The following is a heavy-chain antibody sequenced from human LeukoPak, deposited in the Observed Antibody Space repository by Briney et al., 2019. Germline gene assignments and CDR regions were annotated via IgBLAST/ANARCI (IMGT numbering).Heavy chain of an antibody. CDR3: ARRLTQYDCFDP. J-gene: IGHJ5*02. V-gene: IGHV6-1*01. Sequence: SQTLSLTSAISGDSVSINSAAWNWIRQSPSRGLELLGRTYYRSTWYNDYAVSVRGRMTVNPDTSKNQFALHLNSFTPEDTAVYYCARRLTQYDCFDPWGQGILVTVSS. D-gene: IGHD2-2*01. CDR1: GDSVSINSAA. CDR2: TYYRSTWYN.